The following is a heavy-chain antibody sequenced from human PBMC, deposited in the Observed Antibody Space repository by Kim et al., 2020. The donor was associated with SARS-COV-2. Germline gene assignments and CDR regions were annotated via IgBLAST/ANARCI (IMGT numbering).Heavy chain of an antibody. V-gene: IGHV3-11*01. J-gene: IGHJ6*02. D-gene: IGHD6-13*01. CDR3: ARGIIAAARWDYYYGMDV. CDR2: ISSSGSTI. Sequence: GGSLRLSCAASGFTFSDYYMSWIRQAPGKGLEWVSYISSSGSTIYYADSVKGRFTISRDNAKNSLYLQMNSLRAEDTAVYYCARGIIAAARWDYYYGMDVWGQGTTVTVSS. CDR1: GFTFSDYY.